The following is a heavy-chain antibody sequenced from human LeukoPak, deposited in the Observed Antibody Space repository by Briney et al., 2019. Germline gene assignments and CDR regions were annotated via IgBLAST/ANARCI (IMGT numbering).Heavy chain of an antibody. CDR2: IYTSGST. D-gene: IGHD6-13*01. CDR1: GGSISSYY. J-gene: IGHJ5*02. CDR3: ARDRGIAAAGTGGGWFDP. Sequence: SETLSLTCTVSGGSISSYYWSWIRQPAGKGLEWIGRIYTSGSTNYNPSLKNRVTMSVDTSKNQFSLKLSSVTAADTAVYYCARDRGIAAAGTGGGWFDPWGQGTLVTVSS. V-gene: IGHV4-4*07.